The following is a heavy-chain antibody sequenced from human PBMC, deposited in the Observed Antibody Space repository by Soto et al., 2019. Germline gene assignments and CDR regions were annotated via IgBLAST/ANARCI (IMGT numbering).Heavy chain of an antibody. CDR3: ANLYGSGSYLSDYYYYGMDV. J-gene: IGHJ6*02. V-gene: IGHV3-30*18. CDR1: GFTFSSYG. D-gene: IGHD3-10*01. CDR2: ISYDGSNK. Sequence: QVQLVESGGGVVQPGRSLRLSCAASGFTFSSYGMHWVRQAPGKGLEWVAVISYDGSNKYYADSVKGRFTISRDNYKNTLYLQMNSLRAEDTAVYYCANLYGSGSYLSDYYYYGMDVWGQGTTVTVSS.